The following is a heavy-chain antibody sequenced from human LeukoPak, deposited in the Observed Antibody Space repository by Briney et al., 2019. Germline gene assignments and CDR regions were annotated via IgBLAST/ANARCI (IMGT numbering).Heavy chain of an antibody. CDR1: GYTFTGYY. CDR3: ARAGSVVHPPEYFHH. V-gene: IGHV1-2*02. CDR2: IKPNSGDT. J-gene: IGHJ1*01. Sequence: GASVKVSCEASGYTFTGYYMHWVRQAPGQALEWMGWIKPNSGDTKYGQKFQGRVTVTRDTSISTAYMELNRLTSDDTAVYYCARAGSVVHPPEYFHHWGQGTLVTVST. D-gene: IGHD1-26*01.